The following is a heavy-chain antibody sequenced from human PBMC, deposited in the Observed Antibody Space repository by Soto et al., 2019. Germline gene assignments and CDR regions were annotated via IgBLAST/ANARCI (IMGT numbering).Heavy chain of an antibody. D-gene: IGHD3-10*01. V-gene: IGHV3-30*18. Sequence: GWSLRLSCASSVFTFISYGMHWVRQAPGKGLEWVAVISYDGSNKYYADSVKGRFTISRDNSKNTLYLQMNSLRAEDTAVYYCAKDLVVRGVIISYGMDAWGQGTTVTVSS. J-gene: IGHJ6*02. CDR1: VFTFISYG. CDR3: AKDLVVRGVIISYGMDA. CDR2: ISYDGSNK.